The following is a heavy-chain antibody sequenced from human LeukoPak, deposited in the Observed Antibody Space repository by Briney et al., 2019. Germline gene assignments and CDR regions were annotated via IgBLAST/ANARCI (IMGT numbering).Heavy chain of an antibody. D-gene: IGHD4-17*01. CDR2: IIPIFGTA. V-gene: IGHV1-69*13. J-gene: IGHJ5*02. CDR1: GGTFSSYA. CDR3: ARDLDYGDYCCGP. Sequence: ASVKVSCKASGGTFSSYAISWVRQAPGQGLEWMGGIIPIFGTANYAQKFQGRGTITSDESKSTAYMELSSLRSEDTAVYYCARDLDYGDYCCGPWGQGTLVTDSS.